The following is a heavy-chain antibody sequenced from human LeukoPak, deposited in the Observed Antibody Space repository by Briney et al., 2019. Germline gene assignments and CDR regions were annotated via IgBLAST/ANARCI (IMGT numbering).Heavy chain of an antibody. J-gene: IGHJ4*02. D-gene: IGHD6-19*01. CDR3: ARVYRTGIAVAGKTDY. Sequence: PSETLSLTCTVSGGSISSSSYYWGWIRQPPGKGLEWIGSIYYSGSTYYNPSLKSRVTISVDTSKNQFSLKLSSVTAADTAVYYCARVYRTGIAVAGKTDYWGQGTLVTVSS. CDR2: IYYSGST. CDR1: GGSISSSSYY. V-gene: IGHV4-39*07.